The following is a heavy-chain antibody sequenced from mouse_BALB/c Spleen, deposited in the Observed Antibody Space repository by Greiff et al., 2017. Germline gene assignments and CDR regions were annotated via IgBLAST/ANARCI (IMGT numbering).Heavy chain of an antibody. D-gene: IGHD2-10*02. CDR1: GYSITSDYA. V-gene: IGHV3-2*02. CDR2: ISYSGST. CDR3: ARWGVLGFDY. J-gene: IGHJ2*01. Sequence: VQLQQSGPGLVKPSQSLSLTCTVTGYSITSDYAWNWIRQFPGNKLEWMGYISYSGSTSYNPSLKSRISITRDTSKNQFFLQLNSVTTEDTATYYCARWGVLGFDYWGQGTTLTVSS.